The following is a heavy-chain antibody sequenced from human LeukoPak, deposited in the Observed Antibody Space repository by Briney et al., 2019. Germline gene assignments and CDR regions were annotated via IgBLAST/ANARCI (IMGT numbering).Heavy chain of an antibody. CDR1: GFTVSSNY. V-gene: IGHV3-53*01. D-gene: IGHD3-10*01. Sequence: GGSLRLSCAASGFTVSSNYMSWVRQAPGKGLEWVSVIYSGGSTYYADSVKGRFTISRDNSKNTLYLQMNSLRDEDTAVYYCTTHYRPGSHYNIFDYWGQGTLVTVSS. CDR2: IYSGGST. CDR3: TTHYRPGSHYNIFDY. J-gene: IGHJ4*02.